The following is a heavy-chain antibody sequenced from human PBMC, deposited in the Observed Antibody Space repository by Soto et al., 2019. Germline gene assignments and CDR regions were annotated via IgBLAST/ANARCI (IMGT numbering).Heavy chain of an antibody. CDR3: ASLRVKIFGVVIEWGYYFDY. D-gene: IGHD3-3*01. CDR2: IIPIFGKA. CDR1: GGTFSSYA. Sequence: QVQLVQSGAEVKKPGSSVKVSCKASGGTFSSYAISWVRQAPGQGLEWMGGIIPIFGKANYAQKFQGRVTITADESTSTAYMELRSLRSEDKGVYYCASLRVKIFGVVIEWGYYFDYWGQGTLVTVSS. J-gene: IGHJ4*02. V-gene: IGHV1-69*01.